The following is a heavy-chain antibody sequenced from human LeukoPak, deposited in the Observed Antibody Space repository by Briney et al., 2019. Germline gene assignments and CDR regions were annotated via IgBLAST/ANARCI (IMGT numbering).Heavy chain of an antibody. CDR2: INPNRGDT. D-gene: IGHD5-12*01. CDR3: AREARRGHADY. Sequence: ASVKVSCKASGYIFTDYYLHWVRQAPGQGLEWMGWINPNRGDTNYTQKFQGRVTMTRDTSISTAYMELSSLRSDDTAVYYCAREARRGHADYWGQGTLVTVSS. CDR1: GYIFTDYY. V-gene: IGHV1-2*02. J-gene: IGHJ4*02.